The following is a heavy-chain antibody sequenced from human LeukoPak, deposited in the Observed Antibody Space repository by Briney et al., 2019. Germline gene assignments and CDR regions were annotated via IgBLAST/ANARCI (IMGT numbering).Heavy chain of an antibody. CDR1: GFTFSSYS. D-gene: IGHD6-13*01. V-gene: IGHV3-21*01. CDR3: VREKEAAAGQTYYFDY. J-gene: IGHJ4*02. CDR2: ISSSSSYI. Sequence: WGSLRLSCAASGFTFSSYSMNWVRQAPGKGLECVSSISSSSSYIYYADSVKGRFTISRDNSKNTLYLQMNSLRAEDTAVYYCVREKEAAAGQTYYFDYWGQGTLVTVSS.